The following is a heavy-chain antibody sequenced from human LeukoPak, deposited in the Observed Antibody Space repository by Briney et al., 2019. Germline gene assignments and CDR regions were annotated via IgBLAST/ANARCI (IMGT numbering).Heavy chain of an antibody. Sequence: RGSLRLSCAASGFAFSDYYMRWIRQAAGKGLEWVSYISSSGSTIYYADSVKGRFTISRDNAKNSLYLQMNSLRAEDTAVYYCARRYCSSTSCPDYYYYMDVWGKGTTVTVSS. CDR3: ARRYCSSTSCPDYYYYMDV. CDR2: ISSSGSTI. V-gene: IGHV3-11*04. J-gene: IGHJ6*03. D-gene: IGHD2-2*01. CDR1: GFAFSDYY.